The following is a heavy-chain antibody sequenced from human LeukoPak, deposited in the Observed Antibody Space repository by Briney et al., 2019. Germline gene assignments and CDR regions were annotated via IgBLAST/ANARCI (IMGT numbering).Heavy chain of an antibody. CDR2: IYASGNT. Sequence: SETLSLTCTVSGGSISTYYWSLIRQPAGKGLEWIGRIYASGNTNYNPSLKSRVTMSLDTSKNQFSLRLTSVTAANTAVYYCAREYSSSSGKNAFDVWGQGTMVTVSS. J-gene: IGHJ3*01. CDR1: GGSISTYY. D-gene: IGHD6-6*01. V-gene: IGHV4-4*07. CDR3: AREYSSSSGKNAFDV.